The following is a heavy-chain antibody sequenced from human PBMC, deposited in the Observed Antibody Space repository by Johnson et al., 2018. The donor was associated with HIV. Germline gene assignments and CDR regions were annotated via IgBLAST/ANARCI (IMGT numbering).Heavy chain of an antibody. CDR1: GFTVGSNY. D-gene: IGHD4-17*01. J-gene: IGHJ3*02. Sequence: VLLVESGGGLVQPGGSLRLSCAASGFTVGSNYMNWVRQAPGKGLAWVSVIYSGGFTYYADSVKGRFTISRDNSKNTLYLQMNSLRAEDTAGYYCARDGTTGPSGDAFDIWGQGTMVTVSS. V-gene: IGHV3-66*01. CDR3: ARDGTTGPSGDAFDI. CDR2: IYSGGFT.